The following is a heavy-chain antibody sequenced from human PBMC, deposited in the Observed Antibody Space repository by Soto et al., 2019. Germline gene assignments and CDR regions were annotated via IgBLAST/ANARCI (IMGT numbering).Heavy chain of an antibody. D-gene: IGHD3-22*01. Sequence: ELVQSGPEVKKPGSSVKVSCKSSGGSLNTYVITWVRQAPGQGLEWMGGIIPIFGTPNDAQKFRGRVTITADESTSTVYLELSSLTSADTAVYYCAKALHDYYPDSSAYVAFDIWGRGTMVTVSS. CDR1: GGSLNTYV. CDR3: AKALHDYYPDSSAYVAFDI. J-gene: IGHJ3*02. CDR2: IIPIFGTP. V-gene: IGHV1-69*01.